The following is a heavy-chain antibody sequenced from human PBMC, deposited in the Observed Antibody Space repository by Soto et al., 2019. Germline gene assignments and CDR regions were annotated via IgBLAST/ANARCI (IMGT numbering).Heavy chain of an antibody. J-gene: IGHJ6*03. Sequence: SQTLSRTCAISGDSVSGNSAAWNWIRLSPSRGLEWLARTYYRSRWYNDYAVSVRSRITVNPDTSKNQFSLQLTSVTPEDTAVYYCAGTTSHQWYYMDVWGKGTTVTVSS. CDR1: GDSVSGNSAA. CDR2: TYYRSRWYN. CDR3: AGTTSHQWYYMDV. D-gene: IGHD1-7*01. V-gene: IGHV6-1*01.